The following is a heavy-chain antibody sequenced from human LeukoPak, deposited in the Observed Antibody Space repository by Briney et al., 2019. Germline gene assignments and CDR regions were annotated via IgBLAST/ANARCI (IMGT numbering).Heavy chain of an antibody. D-gene: IGHD1-26*01. J-gene: IGHJ5*02. V-gene: IGHV1-2*02. CDR1: GYTFTGYY. Sequence: ASVKVSCKASGYTFTGYYMHWVRQAPGQGLESMGWINPNSGGTNYAQKFQGRVTMTRDTSINTAYMELSRLRSDDTAVYYCARRVGSTTASNWFDPWGQGTLVTVSS. CDR2: INPNSGGT. CDR3: ARRVGSTTASNWFDP.